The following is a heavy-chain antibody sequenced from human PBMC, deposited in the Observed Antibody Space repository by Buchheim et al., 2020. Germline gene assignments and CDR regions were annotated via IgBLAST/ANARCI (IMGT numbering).Heavy chain of an antibody. CDR2: ISYDGSNK. V-gene: IGHV3-30*03. CDR3: TSGYYFRNWFDP. D-gene: IGHD3-22*01. Sequence: QVQLVESGGGVVQPRRSLRPSCAASGFTFSSYGMHWVRQAPGKGLEWVAVISYDGSNKYYADSVKGRFTISRDNSKNTLYLQMNSLRAEDTAVYYCTSGYYFRNWFDPWGQGTL. J-gene: IGHJ5*02. CDR1: GFTFSSYG.